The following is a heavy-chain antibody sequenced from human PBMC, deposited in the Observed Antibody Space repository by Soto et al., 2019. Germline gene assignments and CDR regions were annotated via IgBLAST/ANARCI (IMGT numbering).Heavy chain of an antibody. CDR1: GGSISSSSYY. CDR3: ARPSGRFLEWLPFDY. J-gene: IGHJ4*02. CDR2: IYYSGST. D-gene: IGHD3-3*01. V-gene: IGHV4-39*01. Sequence: SETLSLTCTVSGGSISSSSYYWGWIRQPPGKGLEWIGSIYYSGSTYYNPSLKSRVTISVDTSKNQFSLKLSSVTAADTAVYYCARPSGRFLEWLPFDYWGQGTLVTVS.